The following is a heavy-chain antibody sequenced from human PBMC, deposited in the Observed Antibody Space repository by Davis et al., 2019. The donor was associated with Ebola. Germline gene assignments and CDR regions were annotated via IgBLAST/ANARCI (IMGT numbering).Heavy chain of an antibody. CDR2: IYSGGST. CDR3: ATKYYYGSGSPRPLI. Sequence: GESLKISCAASGFTFSNYAMHWVRQAPGKGLEWVSVIYSGGSTYYADSVKGRFTISRHNSKNTLYLQMNSLRAEDTAVYYCATKYYYGSGSPRPLIWGQGTLVTVSS. CDR1: GFTFSNYA. J-gene: IGHJ4*02. V-gene: IGHV3-53*04. D-gene: IGHD3-10*01.